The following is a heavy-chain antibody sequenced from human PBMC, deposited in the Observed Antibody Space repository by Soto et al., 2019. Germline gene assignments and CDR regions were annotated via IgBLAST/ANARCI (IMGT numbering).Heavy chain of an antibody. CDR1: GFIFSEST. D-gene: IGHD3-16*01. V-gene: IGHV3-64D*06. Sequence: GGSLRLSCSASGFIFSESTIYWVRQVPGKGLEAISAVSTSGRSTYYADSVKDRFTISRDNSKNTLFLQMGSLRPEDTAIYYCVKQAHGLDGVAFDYWGQGTQVTVSS. CDR3: VKQAHGLDGVAFDY. CDR2: VSTSGRST. J-gene: IGHJ4*02.